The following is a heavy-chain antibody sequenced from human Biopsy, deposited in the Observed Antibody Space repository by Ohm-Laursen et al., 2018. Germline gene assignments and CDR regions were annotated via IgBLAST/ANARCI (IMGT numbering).Heavy chain of an antibody. CDR2: INPSGSTT. Sequence: GASVKVSCKASGFTFTQFFIHWIRQAPGQGLEWMGMINPSGSTTSYPQIFQGRVTMTRDTSKSTVYMELSSLRSADTAVYFCARNTGWYGDLYYFDYWGQGTLVTVSS. CDR1: GFTFTQFF. J-gene: IGHJ4*02. D-gene: IGHD6-19*01. V-gene: IGHV1-46*01. CDR3: ARNTGWYGDLYYFDY.